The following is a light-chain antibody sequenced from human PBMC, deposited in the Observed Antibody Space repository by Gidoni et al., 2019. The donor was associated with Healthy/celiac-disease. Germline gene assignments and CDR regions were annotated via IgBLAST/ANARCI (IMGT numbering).Light chain of an antibody. Sequence: EIVLTQSPGTLSLSPGERATLSCRASQSVGSSYVAWYQQPPGQAPRLLIYGASSRATGIPDRFSGSGSGTDFTLTISRLEPEDFAVYYCQQYGSSRPLTFGGGTKVEIK. CDR3: QQYGSSRPLT. CDR1: QSVGSSY. J-gene: IGKJ4*01. CDR2: GAS. V-gene: IGKV3-20*01.